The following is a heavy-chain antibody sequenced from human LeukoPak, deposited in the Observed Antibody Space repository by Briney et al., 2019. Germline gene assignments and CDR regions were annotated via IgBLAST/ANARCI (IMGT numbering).Heavy chain of an antibody. D-gene: IGHD4-17*01. CDR2: IYYSGST. V-gene: IGHV4-59*01. CDR3: ARGAYGDPTSFDY. CDR1: GGSISSYY. J-gene: IGHJ4*02. Sequence: PSETLSLTCTVSGGSISSYYWSWIRQPPGKGLEWIGYIYYSGSTNYNPSLKSRVTISVDTSKNQFSLKLSSVTAADTAVYYCARGAYGDPTSFDYWGQGTLVIVSS.